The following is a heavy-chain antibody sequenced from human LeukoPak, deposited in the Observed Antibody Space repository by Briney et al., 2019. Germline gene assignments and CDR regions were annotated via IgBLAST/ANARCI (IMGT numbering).Heavy chain of an antibody. CDR2: ISADTHNT. CDR3: ARGAWGQVTFTY. V-gene: IGHV1-18*01. J-gene: IGHJ4*02. Sequence: ASVKVSCKASGYTFGTYGITWVRQAPGQGLEWMGWISADTHNTIYAQNLQARVTMTTDTSTTTAYMELRSLTSDDTAVYYCARGAWGQVTFTYWGQGTLVTASS. D-gene: IGHD3-10*01. CDR1: GYTFGTYG.